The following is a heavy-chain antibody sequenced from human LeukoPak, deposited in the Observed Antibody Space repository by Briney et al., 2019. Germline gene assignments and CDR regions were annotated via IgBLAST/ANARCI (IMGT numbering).Heavy chain of an antibody. D-gene: IGHD3-22*01. CDR3: ARAHDTYYYDSSGYSFFDY. Sequence: ASVKVSCKASGYTFTSYYMHWVRQAPGQGLEWMGIINPSGGSTSYAQKFQGRVTMTRDMSTSTAYMELSSLRSEDTAVYYCARAHDTYYYDSSGYSFFDYWGQGTLVTVSS. V-gene: IGHV1-46*01. J-gene: IGHJ4*02. CDR2: INPSGGST. CDR1: GYTFTSYY.